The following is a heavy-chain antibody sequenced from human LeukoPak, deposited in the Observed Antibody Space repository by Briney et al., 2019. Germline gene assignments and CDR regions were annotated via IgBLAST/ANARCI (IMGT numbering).Heavy chain of an antibody. J-gene: IGHJ5*02. CDR1: GGSIGFYF. CDR3: VRDELRTTYRFSWDP. V-gene: IGHV4-4*07. D-gene: IGHD3-16*02. Sequence: SETLSLTFTVSGGSIGFYFWSWIRQSAGKGLEWIGRINGNGVTNYNPSLKSRVTMSVDTSKSQFSLNLRSVVAADSSVYYCVRDELRTTYRFSWDPWGQGILVTV. CDR2: INGNGVT.